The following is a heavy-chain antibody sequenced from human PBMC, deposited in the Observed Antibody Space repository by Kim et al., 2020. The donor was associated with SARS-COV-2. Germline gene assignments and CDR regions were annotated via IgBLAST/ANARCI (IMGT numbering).Heavy chain of an antibody. Sequence: ASVKVSCKASGYTFTSYGISWVRQAPGQGLEWMGWISAYNGNTNYAQKPQGRVTMTTDTSTSTAYMELRSLRSDDTAVYYCAGEGIAAAGQVFYYYYGMDVWGQGTTVTVSS. CDR3: AGEGIAAAGQVFYYYYGMDV. CDR1: GYTFTSYG. CDR2: ISAYNGNT. J-gene: IGHJ6*02. D-gene: IGHD6-13*01. V-gene: IGHV1-18*01.